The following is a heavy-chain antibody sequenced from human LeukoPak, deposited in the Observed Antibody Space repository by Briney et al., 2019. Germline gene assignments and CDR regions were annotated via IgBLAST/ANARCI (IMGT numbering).Heavy chain of an antibody. D-gene: IGHD3-3*01. J-gene: IGHJ4*02. V-gene: IGHV4-34*01. Sequence: SETLSLTCAVYGGSFSGYYWSWIRQPPGKGLEWIGEINHSGSTNYNPSLKSRVTISVDTSKNQFSLKLSPVTAADTAVYYCASAYYDFWSGYPPPPYYFDYWGQGTLVTVSS. CDR3: ASAYYDFWSGYPPPPYYFDY. CDR1: GGSFSGYY. CDR2: INHSGST.